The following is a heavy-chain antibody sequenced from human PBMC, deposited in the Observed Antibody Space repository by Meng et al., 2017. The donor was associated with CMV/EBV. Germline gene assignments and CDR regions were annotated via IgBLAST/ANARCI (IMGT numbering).Heavy chain of an antibody. Sequence: SLKISCAASGFTFSDYYMSWIRQAPGKGLEWVSYISSSSTIYYAESVKGRFTISRDNAKNSLYLQMNSLRAEDTAVYYCARGGRTTVSYWGQGTLVTVSS. J-gene: IGHJ4*02. CDR3: ARGGRTTVSY. V-gene: IGHV3-11*04. CDR2: ISSSSTI. D-gene: IGHD4-17*01. CDR1: GFTFSDYY.